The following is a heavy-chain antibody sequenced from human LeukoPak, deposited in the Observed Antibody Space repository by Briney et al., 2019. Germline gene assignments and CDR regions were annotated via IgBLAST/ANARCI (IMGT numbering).Heavy chain of an antibody. V-gene: IGHV4-39*07. CDR3: ARGILWFGEPPSFDY. CDR2: INYSGRT. J-gene: IGHJ4*02. CDR1: DDSINNDRYF. D-gene: IGHD3-10*01. Sequence: PSETLSLTCSISDDSINNDRYFWAWIRQPPGKGLEWIASINYSGRTYYNPSLNSRLIISVDTAKRQFSLKLSSVTAADTAVYYCARGILWFGEPPSFDYWGQGTLVTVSS.